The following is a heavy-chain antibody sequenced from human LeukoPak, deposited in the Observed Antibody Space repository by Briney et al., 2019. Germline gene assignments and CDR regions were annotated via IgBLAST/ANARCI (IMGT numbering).Heavy chain of an antibody. D-gene: IGHD5-24*01. J-gene: IGHJ4*02. V-gene: IGHV3-30-3*01. CDR3: TRVGYIDEGIDY. Sequence: GGSLRLSCAASGFTFSSYAMHWVRQAPGKGLEWVAVISYDGSNKYYADSVKGRFTISRDNAKNSLYLQMNSLRAEDTAIYYCTRVGYIDEGIDYWGQGTLVTVSS. CDR2: ISYDGSNK. CDR1: GFTFSSYA.